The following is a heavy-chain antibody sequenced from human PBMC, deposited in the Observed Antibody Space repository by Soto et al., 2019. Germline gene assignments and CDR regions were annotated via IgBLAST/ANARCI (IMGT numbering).Heavy chain of an antibody. J-gene: IGHJ4*02. CDR2: IIPIFGTA. D-gene: IGHD5-18*01. V-gene: IGHV1-69*13. Sequence: GASVKVSCKASGGTFSSYAISWVRQAPGQGLEWMGGIIPIFGTANYAQKFQGRVTITADESTSTAYMELSSLRSEDTAVYYCARDVNRGYSYGYRRRQPYYFDYWGQGTLVTVSS. CDR3: ARDVNRGYSYGYRRRQPYYFDY. CDR1: GGTFSSYA.